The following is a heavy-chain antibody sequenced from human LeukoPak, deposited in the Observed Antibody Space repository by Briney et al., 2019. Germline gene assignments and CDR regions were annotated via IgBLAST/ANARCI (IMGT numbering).Heavy chain of an antibody. J-gene: IGHJ4*02. Sequence: PGGSLRLSCAASGFTFSSYGMHWVRQAPGKGLEWVAVKWYDGSNKYYADSVKGRFTISRDNSKNTLYLQMNSLRAEDTAVYYCAREYSSGWYEVGYFDYWGQGTLVTVSS. CDR2: KWYDGSNK. V-gene: IGHV3-33*01. CDR3: AREYSSGWYEVGYFDY. D-gene: IGHD6-19*01. CDR1: GFTFSSYG.